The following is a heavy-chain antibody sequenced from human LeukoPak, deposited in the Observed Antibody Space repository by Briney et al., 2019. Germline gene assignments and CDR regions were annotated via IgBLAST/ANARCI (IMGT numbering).Heavy chain of an antibody. J-gene: IGHJ4*02. CDR2: IYSGGGGGSI. CDR1: GFTVSGNY. Sequence: GGSLRLSCAVSGFTVSGNYMNWVRQAPGKGLEWVSVIYSGGGGGSIYYADSVKGRFTISRDNSKNTLYLQMNSLRAADTAVYCARDKGTSYLSSFDYWGQGTLVTVSS. D-gene: IGHD6-6*01. CDR3: ARDKGTSYLSSFDY. V-gene: IGHV3-53*05.